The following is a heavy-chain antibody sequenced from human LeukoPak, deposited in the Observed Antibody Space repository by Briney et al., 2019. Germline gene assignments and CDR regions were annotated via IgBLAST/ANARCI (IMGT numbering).Heavy chain of an antibody. D-gene: IGHD3-16*01. J-gene: IGHJ4*02. CDR1: GGSFSGYY. CDR2: INHSGST. CDR3: ARGGMITFGGVMIF. Sequence: PSETLSLTCAVYGGSFSGYYWSWIRQPPGKGLEWIGEINHSGSTNYNPSLESRVTISVDTSKNQFSLKLSSVTAADTAVYYCARGGMITFGGVMIFGGQGTLVTVSS. V-gene: IGHV4-34*01.